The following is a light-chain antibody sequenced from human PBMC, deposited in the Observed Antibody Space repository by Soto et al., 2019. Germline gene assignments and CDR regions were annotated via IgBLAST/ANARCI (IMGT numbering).Light chain of an antibody. CDR1: QSVDSTY. Sequence: EIVLTQSPCTLSLSPGERATLSCRASQSVDSTYLTWYQQKPGQAPRLLISGASGRATGIPVRFSSSGSETDFTLTISRLEPEDFAVYYCQHYGTSWWTFGQGTKVDI. CDR3: QHYGTSWWT. J-gene: IGKJ1*01. CDR2: GAS. V-gene: IGKV3-20*01.